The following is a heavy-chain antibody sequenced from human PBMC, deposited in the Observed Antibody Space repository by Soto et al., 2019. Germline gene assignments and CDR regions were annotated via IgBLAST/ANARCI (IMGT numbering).Heavy chain of an antibody. J-gene: IGHJ6*02. CDR3: ASLYSSSWPYYYYGMDV. Sequence: QVQLQESGPGLVKPSQTLSLNCTVSGGSISSGAYYWSLIRQPPGKGLEWIGYIYYSGSTYYNPSLKSRVTISVDTSKNQFSLKLSSVTAADTAVYYCASLYSSSWPYYYYGMDVWGQGPTVTASS. V-gene: IGHV4-30-4*01. CDR1: GGSISSGAYY. D-gene: IGHD6-13*01. CDR2: IYYSGST.